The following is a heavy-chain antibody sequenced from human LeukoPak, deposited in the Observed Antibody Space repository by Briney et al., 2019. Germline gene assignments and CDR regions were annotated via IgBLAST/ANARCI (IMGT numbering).Heavy chain of an antibody. CDR1: GFILSSYA. J-gene: IGHJ4*02. CDR3: AKDLPGYDSSGYYYQLNYFDY. CDR2: ISGSGGST. Sequence: GGSLRLSCAASGFILSSYAMSWVRQAPGKGLEWVSAISGSGGSTYYADSVKGRFTISRDNSKNTLYLQMNSLRAEDTAVYYCAKDLPGYDSSGYYYQLNYFDYWGQGTLVTVSS. D-gene: IGHD3-22*01. V-gene: IGHV3-23*01.